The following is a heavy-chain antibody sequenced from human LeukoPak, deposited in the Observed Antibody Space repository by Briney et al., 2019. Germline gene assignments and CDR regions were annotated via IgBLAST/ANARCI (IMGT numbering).Heavy chain of an antibody. CDR3: ARVEYFDWFGASDY. J-gene: IGHJ4*02. CDR2: INPNSGGT. Sequence: ASVKVSCKASGHTFTGYYMHWVRQAPGQGLEWMGWINPNSGGTNYAQKFQGRVTMTRDTSISTAYMELSRLRSDDTAVYYCARVEYFDWFGASDYWGQGTLVTVSS. D-gene: IGHD3-9*01. CDR1: GHTFTGYY. V-gene: IGHV1-2*02.